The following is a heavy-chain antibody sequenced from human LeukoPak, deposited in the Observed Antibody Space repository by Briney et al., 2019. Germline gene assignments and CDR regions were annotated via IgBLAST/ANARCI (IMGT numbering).Heavy chain of an antibody. CDR1: GFTFTDFY. CDR3: ARGGPLGDTNRFDH. Sequence: GGSLRLSCAASGFTFTDFYMTWIRQAPGKGLQWVAYISDSGTTVDYADSVKGRFTISRDNSKNTVYLQMNSLRPEDTAVYYCARGGPLGDTNRFDHWGQGTLVSVSS. V-gene: IGHV3-11*04. CDR2: ISDSGTTV. D-gene: IGHD2-8*01. J-gene: IGHJ4*02.